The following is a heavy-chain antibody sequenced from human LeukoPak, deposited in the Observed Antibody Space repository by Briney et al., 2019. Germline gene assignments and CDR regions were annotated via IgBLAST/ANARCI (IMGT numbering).Heavy chain of an antibody. CDR2: FYPGDSDT. Sequence: GESLKISCEGSGYSFTSYWIAWVRQMPGEGLEWMGIFYPGDSDTRYSPSFQGQVTISADKSISTAYLQWSSLKASDTAMYYCASAYDYGGNHPFDYWGQGTLVTVSS. V-gene: IGHV5-51*01. CDR3: ASAYDYGGNHPFDY. J-gene: IGHJ4*02. CDR1: GYSFTSYW. D-gene: IGHD4-23*01.